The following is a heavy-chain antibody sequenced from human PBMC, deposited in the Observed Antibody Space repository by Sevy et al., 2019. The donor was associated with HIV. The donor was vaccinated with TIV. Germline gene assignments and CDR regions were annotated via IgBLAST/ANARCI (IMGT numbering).Heavy chain of an antibody. CDR1: GFTFSNYE. D-gene: IGHD3-22*01. CDR3: ARATYYYDTSGPYFFDF. V-gene: IGHV3-48*03. Sequence: GGSLGLSCIASGFTFSNYEMNWVRQAPGKGLEWVSYITSSGSTIYYADSVKGRFTISRDNGKNSLYLQMNSLRAEDTAVYYCARATYYYDTSGPYFFDFWGQGTLVTVSS. CDR2: ITSSGSTI. J-gene: IGHJ4*02.